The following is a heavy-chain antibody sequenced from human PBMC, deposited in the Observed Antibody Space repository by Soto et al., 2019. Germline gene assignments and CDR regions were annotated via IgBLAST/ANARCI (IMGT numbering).Heavy chain of an antibody. J-gene: IGHJ4*02. D-gene: IGHD3-10*01. Sequence: QLQLQESGPGLVKPSETLSLTCTVSGGSISSSGYYWGWIRQPPGKGLAWIGSIYYSGSTYYNPSLKSRVTIPVDTSKNQFSLKLSSVTAADTAVYYCARTRITLVRGAGLIAYCGQGTLVTVSS. V-gene: IGHV4-39*01. CDR3: ARTRITLVRGAGLIAY. CDR2: IYYSGST. CDR1: GGSISSSGYY.